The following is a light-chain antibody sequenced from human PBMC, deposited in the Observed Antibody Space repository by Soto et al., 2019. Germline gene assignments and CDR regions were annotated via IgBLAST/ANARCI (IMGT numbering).Light chain of an antibody. J-gene: IGKJ2*01. CDR2: EAS. Sequence: DIQMTQSQSSLSASVGDRVTITCRASQSVSSYLNWYQHKPGKAPKLLIHEASSLESGVPSRFSGSGYGTEFTLTISSLQPDDFATYYCQQYNTYSYTFGQGTKVDIK. CDR3: QQYNTYSYT. CDR1: QSVSSY. V-gene: IGKV1-5*03.